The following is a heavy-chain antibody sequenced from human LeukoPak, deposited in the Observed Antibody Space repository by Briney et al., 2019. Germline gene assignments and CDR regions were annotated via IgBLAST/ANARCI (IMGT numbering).Heavy chain of an antibody. Sequence: SATLSLTCTVSGGSISSYYWSWILQPPGKGLEWIVYIYYSGSTNYNPSLKSRVTISVDTSKNQFSLKLSTVTAADTAVYYCARHGIDTAIVVPGRFDPWGQGTLVTVSS. J-gene: IGHJ5*02. D-gene: IGHD5-18*01. CDR3: ARHGIDTAIVVPGRFDP. V-gene: IGHV4-59*08. CDR1: GGSISSYY. CDR2: IYYSGST.